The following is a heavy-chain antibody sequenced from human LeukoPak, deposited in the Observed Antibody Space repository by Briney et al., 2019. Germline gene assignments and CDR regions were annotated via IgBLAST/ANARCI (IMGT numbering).Heavy chain of an antibody. CDR3: ARAEGGYYDSSGDYWFDP. V-gene: IGHV4-61*02. CDR2: IYTSGST. CDR1: GGSISSGSYY. Sequence: SETLSLTCTVSGGSISSGSYYWSWIRQPAGKGLEWIGRIYTSGSTNYNPSLKSRVTISVDTSKNQFSLKLSSVTAADTAVYYCARAEGGYYDSSGDYWFDPWGQGTLVTVPS. D-gene: IGHD3-22*01. J-gene: IGHJ5*02.